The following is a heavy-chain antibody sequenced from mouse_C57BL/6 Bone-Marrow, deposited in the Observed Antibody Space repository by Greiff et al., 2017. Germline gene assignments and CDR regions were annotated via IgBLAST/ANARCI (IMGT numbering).Heavy chain of an antibody. D-gene: IGHD1-1*01. V-gene: IGHV14-4*01. J-gene: IGHJ4*01. CDR1: GFNIKDDY. CDR3: TTSYYGSRPWAMDY. Sequence: VQLQQSGAELVRPGASVKLSCTASGFNIKDDYMHWVKQRPEQGLEWIGWIDPENGDTEYASKFQGKATITADTSSNTAYLQLSSLTSEDTAVYYCTTSYYGSRPWAMDYWGQGTTVSV. CDR2: IDPENGDT.